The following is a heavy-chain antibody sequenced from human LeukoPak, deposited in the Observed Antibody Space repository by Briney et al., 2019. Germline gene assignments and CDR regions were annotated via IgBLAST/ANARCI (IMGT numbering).Heavy chain of an antibody. J-gene: IGHJ4*02. CDR3: AKEYSSGWYYFDY. CDR2: LRYDGSNE. CDR1: GITFSSYA. V-gene: IGHV3-30*02. Sequence: PGGSLRLSCAASGITFSSYALHWVRQAPGKGLEWVASLRYDGSNEYYADSVKGRFTISRDNSENTLHLQMNNLRAEDMAVYYCAKEYSSGWYYFDYWGQGTLVTVSS. D-gene: IGHD6-19*01.